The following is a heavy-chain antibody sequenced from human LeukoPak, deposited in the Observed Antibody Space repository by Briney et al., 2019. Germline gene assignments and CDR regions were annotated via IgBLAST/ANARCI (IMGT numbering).Heavy chain of an antibody. CDR3: ARDDAYTNSWVKFDI. J-gene: IGHJ3*02. D-gene: IGHD2-8*01. CDR1: GFTVSNTY. V-gene: IGHV3-66*01. CDR2: IYADGTT. Sequence: GGSLRLSCAASGFTVSNTYMSWVRQAPGKGLEWVSLIYADGTTHYADSVQGRFTISKDNSKNTLYLQMNSLRAEDTAVYYCARDDAYTNSWVKFDIWGQGTMVTVSS.